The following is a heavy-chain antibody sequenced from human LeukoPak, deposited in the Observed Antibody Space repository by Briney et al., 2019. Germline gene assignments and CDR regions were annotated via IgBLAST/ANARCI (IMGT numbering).Heavy chain of an antibody. CDR3: GDPEWGTYIVGLCY. CDR1: GFTFSSSA. D-gene: IGHD1-26*01. V-gene: IGHV3-23*01. CDR2: ISISGDDT. J-gene: IGHJ4*02. Sequence: GGSLRLSCAASGFTFSSSAMNWVRQAPGKGLEWLSAISISGDDTYYAESVKGRFTISRDISKNTLYLRMNSLRAEDAAVYFWGDPEWGTYIVGLCYWGQGTLVTVSS.